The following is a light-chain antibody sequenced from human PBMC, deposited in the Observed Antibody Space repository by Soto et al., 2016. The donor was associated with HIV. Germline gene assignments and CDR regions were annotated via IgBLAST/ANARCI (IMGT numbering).Light chain of an antibody. V-gene: IGKV1-12*01. Sequence: DIQMTQSPSSVSASVGDRVTVTCRASQAISTWLAWYQQMPGKAPRLLIYEASTLQSWVPSRFSGSGSGTDFTLTISSLQPEDFATYYCQQANSFPYTFGQGTKLEIK. CDR2: EAS. J-gene: IGKJ2*01. CDR1: QAISTW. CDR3: QQANSFPYT.